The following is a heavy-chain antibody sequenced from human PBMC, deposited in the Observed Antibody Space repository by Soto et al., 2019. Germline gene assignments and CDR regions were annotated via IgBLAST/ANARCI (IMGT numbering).Heavy chain of an antibody. D-gene: IGHD2-21*02. CDR2: IYWDDDK. Sequence: QITLKESGPTLVKPTQTLTLTCTFSGFSLSTSGVGVGWIRQPPGKALEWLALIYWDDDKRYSPSLKSRLTNNQDTSKNQTVLTMTNMDPVDTATYYCAHIHTYCGGGGYSDFDYWDQGTMVTVSS. J-gene: IGHJ4*02. CDR3: AHIHTYCGGGGYSDFDY. CDR1: GFSLSTSGVG. V-gene: IGHV2-5*02.